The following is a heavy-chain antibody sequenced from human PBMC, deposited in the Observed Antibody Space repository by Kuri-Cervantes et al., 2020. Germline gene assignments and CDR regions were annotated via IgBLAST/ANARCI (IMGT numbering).Heavy chain of an antibody. CDR1: GFTFSSYS. CDR2: ISSSSSTI. CDR3: AKEESNWNSPYYYYYYMDV. D-gene: IGHD1-1*01. Sequence: GGSLRLSCAASGFTFSSYSMNWVRQAPGKGLEWVSYISSSSSTIYYADSVKGRFTISRDNAKNSLYLQMNSLRAEDTAVYYCAKEESNWNSPYYYYYYMDVWGKGTTVTVSS. V-gene: IGHV3-48*04. J-gene: IGHJ6*03.